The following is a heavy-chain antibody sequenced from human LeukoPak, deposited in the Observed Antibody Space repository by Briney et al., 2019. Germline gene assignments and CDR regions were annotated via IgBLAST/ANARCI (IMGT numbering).Heavy chain of an antibody. V-gene: IGHV5-51*01. J-gene: IGHJ4*02. CDR2: ISPGDSDT. CDR1: GYTFTGYW. Sequence: GESLKISCKGSGYTFTGYWVGGVRQMPGKGLEWMGIISPGDSDTRYSPSFQGQVTMSADKSINTAYLQWGSLKASDTAMYYCGRGRGATVITNFDCPGRGTLVTVSS. CDR3: GRGRGATVITNFDC. D-gene: IGHD4-23*01.